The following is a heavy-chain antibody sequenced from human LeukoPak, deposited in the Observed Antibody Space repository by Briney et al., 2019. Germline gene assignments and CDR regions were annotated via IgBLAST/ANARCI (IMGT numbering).Heavy chain of an antibody. CDR3: ASTSYYYDSSGYYY. V-gene: IGHV1-18*01. Sequence: ASVKVSCKASGYTFTSYGISWVRQAPGQGLEWMGWISAYNGNTNYAQKLQGRVTMTTDTSTSTAYMELRGLRSDDTAVYYCASTSYYYDSSGYYYWGQGTLVTVSS. CDR1: GYTFTSYG. J-gene: IGHJ4*02. D-gene: IGHD3-22*01. CDR2: ISAYNGNT.